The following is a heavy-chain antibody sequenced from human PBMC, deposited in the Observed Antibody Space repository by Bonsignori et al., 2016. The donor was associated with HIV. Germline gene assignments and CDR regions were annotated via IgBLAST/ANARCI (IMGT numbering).Heavy chain of an antibody. CDR3: ARVSPVTIFDF. J-gene: IGHJ4*02. D-gene: IGHD3-3*01. Sequence: PGKGLEWIGYVYYSGDTYYSPSLKSRVTISFDMSKNQFSLNLSSVTAADTAVYYCARVSPVTIFDFWGQGTLVTVSS. CDR2: VYYSGDT. V-gene: IGHV4-30-4*01.